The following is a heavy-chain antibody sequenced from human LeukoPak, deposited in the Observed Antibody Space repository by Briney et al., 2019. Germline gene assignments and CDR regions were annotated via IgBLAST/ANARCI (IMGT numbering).Heavy chain of an antibody. CDR1: GSTFSDYY. V-gene: IGHV3-11*01. CDR3: ARDRYSSSWYSIYYYYYMDV. J-gene: IGHJ6*03. D-gene: IGHD6-13*01. Sequence: PGGSLRLSCAASGSTFSDYYMSWIRQAPGKGLEWVSYISSSGSTIYYADSVKGRFTISRDNAKNSLYLQMNSLRAEDTAVYYCARDRYSSSWYSIYYYYYMDVWGKGTTVTVSS. CDR2: ISSSGSTI.